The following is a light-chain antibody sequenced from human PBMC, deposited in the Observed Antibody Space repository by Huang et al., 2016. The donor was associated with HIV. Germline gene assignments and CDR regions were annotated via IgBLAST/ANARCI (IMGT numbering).Light chain of an antibody. CDR3: QQSYSNLWT. J-gene: IGKJ1*01. Sequence: DIQLTQSPSSLSASVGDRVTITCRASQPINAYVAWYQQKPGEAPKRLIYAASNLQHGVPSRFRGGGSGTDFTLTISDLQPEDFATYYCQQSYSNLWTFGHGTKVEV. V-gene: IGKV1-39*01. CDR2: AAS. CDR1: QPINAY.